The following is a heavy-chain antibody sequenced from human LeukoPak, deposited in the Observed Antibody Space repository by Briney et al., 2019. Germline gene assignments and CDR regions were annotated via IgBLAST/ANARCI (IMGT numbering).Heavy chain of an antibody. V-gene: IGHV1-24*01. CDR1: GNTFTDLS. Sequence: GASVKVSCKASGNTFTDLSMNWVRHAPGKGLEWMGGFDPEYVETIYAQKFQGRVTMTEDTSTATAYMDLSSLRPDDTAVYYYATGCYRGRQFDYWGQGTLVTVSS. CDR3: ATGCYRGRQFDY. CDR2: FDPEYVET. J-gene: IGHJ4*02. D-gene: IGHD2-15*01.